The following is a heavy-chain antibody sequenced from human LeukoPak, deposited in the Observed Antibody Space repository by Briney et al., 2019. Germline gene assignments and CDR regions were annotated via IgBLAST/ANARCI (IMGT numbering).Heavy chain of an antibody. CDR1: GYSISTGYY. Sequence: SETLSLTCAVSGYSISTGYYWGWIRQPPGKGLEWIGNIYHSGNAYYNPSLKSRVPISVDTSKNQFSLKLSSVTAADTAVYYCARRGYSYGSPFDYWGQGTLVTVSS. D-gene: IGHD5-18*01. J-gene: IGHJ4*02. V-gene: IGHV4-38-2*01. CDR3: ARRGYSYGSPFDY. CDR2: IYHSGNA.